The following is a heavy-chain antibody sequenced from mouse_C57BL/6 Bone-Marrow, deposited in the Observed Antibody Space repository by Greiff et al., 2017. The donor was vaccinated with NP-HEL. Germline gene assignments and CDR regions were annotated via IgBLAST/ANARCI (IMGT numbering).Heavy chain of an antibody. CDR3: ARQDSYSDPFAY. CDR2: INSDGGST. Sequence: EVKLMESGGGLVQPGESLKLSCESNEYEFPSHDMSWVRKTPEKRLEWVAAINSDGGSTYYPDTMERRFIISRDNPKKTLYLQMSSLRSEDTALYYCARQDSYSDPFAYWGQGTLVTVSA. J-gene: IGHJ3*01. D-gene: IGHD2-13*01. V-gene: IGHV5-2*01. CDR1: EYEFPSHD.